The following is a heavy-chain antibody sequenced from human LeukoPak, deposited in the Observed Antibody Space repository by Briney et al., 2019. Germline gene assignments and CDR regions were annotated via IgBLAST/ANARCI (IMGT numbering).Heavy chain of an antibody. J-gene: IGHJ4*02. CDR1: GYSISSGYY. D-gene: IGHD2-2*01. CDR3: ARQQRGDIVVVPAAPTLFDY. Sequence: SETLSLTCAVSGYSISSGYYWGWIRQPPGKGLEWIGSIYHSGSTYYNPSLKSRVTISVDTSKNQFSLKLSSVTAADTAVYYCARQQRGDIVVVPAAPTLFDYWCQGTLVTVSS. V-gene: IGHV4-38-2*01. CDR2: IYHSGST.